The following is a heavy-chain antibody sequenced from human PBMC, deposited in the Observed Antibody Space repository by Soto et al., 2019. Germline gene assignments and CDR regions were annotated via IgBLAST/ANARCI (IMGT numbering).Heavy chain of an antibody. J-gene: IGHJ5*02. V-gene: IGHV4-59*01. D-gene: IGHD7-27*01. CDR3: ARKVSPQTGERWFDP. CDR1: GGSISSYY. Sequence: SETLSLTCTVSGGSISSYYWSWIRQPPGKGLEWIGYIYYSGSTNYNPSLKSRVTISVDTSKNQFSLKLSSVTAADTAVYYCARKVSPQTGERWFDPWGQGTLVTVSS. CDR2: IYYSGST.